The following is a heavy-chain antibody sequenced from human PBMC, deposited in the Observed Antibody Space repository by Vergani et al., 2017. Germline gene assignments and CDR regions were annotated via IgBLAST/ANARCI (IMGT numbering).Heavy chain of an antibody. CDR1: GFTFSSYA. D-gene: IGHD4-17*01. Sequence: EVQLLESGGGLVQPGGSLRLSCAASGFTFSSYAMSWVRQAPGKGLEWVSAISGSGGSTYYADSVKGRFTISRDNSKNTLYLQMNSLRAEDTAVYYCARDPGLLKDTVTTADPWGQGTLVTVSS. CDR2: ISGSGGST. CDR3: ARDPGLLKDTVTTADP. V-gene: IGHV3-23*01. J-gene: IGHJ5*02.